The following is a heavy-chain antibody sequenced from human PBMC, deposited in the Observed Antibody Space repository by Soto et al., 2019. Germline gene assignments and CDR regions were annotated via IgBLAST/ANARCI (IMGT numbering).Heavy chain of an antibody. V-gene: IGHV4-39*01. CDR2: IYYSGST. Sequence: QLQLQESGPGLVKPSETLSLTCTVSGGSISSSSYYWGWIRQPPGKGLEWIGSIYYSGSTYYNPSLKSRVTISVDTSKNQFSLRLTSVTAADTAVYYCARGLLRYFDWLQHDYWGQGTLVTVSS. D-gene: IGHD3-9*01. CDR1: GGSISSSSYY. J-gene: IGHJ4*02. CDR3: ARGLLRYFDWLQHDY.